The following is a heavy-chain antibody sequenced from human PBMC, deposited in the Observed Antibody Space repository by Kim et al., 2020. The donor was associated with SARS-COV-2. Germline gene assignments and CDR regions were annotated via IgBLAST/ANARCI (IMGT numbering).Heavy chain of an antibody. CDR3: ARNQRIVVVPAAMVYYYYGMDV. CDR2: IIPIFGTA. D-gene: IGHD2-2*01. Sequence: SVKVSCKASGGTFSSYAISWVRQAPGQGLEWMGGIIPIFGTANYAQKFQGRVTITADKSTSTAYMELSSLRSEDTAVYYCARNQRIVVVPAAMVYYYYGMDVWGQGTTVTVSS. J-gene: IGHJ6*02. CDR1: GGTFSSYA. V-gene: IGHV1-69*06.